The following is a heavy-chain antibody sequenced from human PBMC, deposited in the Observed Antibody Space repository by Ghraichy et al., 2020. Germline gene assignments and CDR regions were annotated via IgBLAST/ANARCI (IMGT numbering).Heavy chain of an antibody. V-gene: IGHV1-8*03. Sequence: ASVKVSCKASGYTFTSYDINGVRQATGQGLEWMGWMNPNSGNTGYAQKFQGRVTITRNTSISTAYMELSSLRSEDTAVYYCARASNDYGDYRWGQGTLVTVSS. J-gene: IGHJ4*02. D-gene: IGHD4-17*01. CDR2: MNPNSGNT. CDR3: ARASNDYGDYR. CDR1: GYTFTSYD.